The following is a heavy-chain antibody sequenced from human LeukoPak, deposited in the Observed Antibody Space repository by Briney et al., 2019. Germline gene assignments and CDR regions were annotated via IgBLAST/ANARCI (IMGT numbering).Heavy chain of an antibody. V-gene: IGHV3-7*01. D-gene: IGHD2-15*01. CDR1: GFTFSSYW. J-gene: IGHJ4*02. CDR2: LKQDGSEK. CDR3: ARVSVVVVAASDYFDY. Sequence: GGSLGLSCAASGFTFSSYWMSWVRQAPGKGLEWVANLKQDGSEKYYVDSVKGRFTISRDNAKNSLYLQMNSLRAEDTAVYYCARVSVVVVAASDYFDYWGQGTLVTVSS.